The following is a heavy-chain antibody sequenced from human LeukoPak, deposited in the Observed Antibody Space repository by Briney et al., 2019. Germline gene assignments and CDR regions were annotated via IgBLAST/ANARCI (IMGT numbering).Heavy chain of an antibody. J-gene: IGHJ4*02. CDR3: AKAYYDSSGYSYYFDY. D-gene: IGHD3-22*01. CDR2: ISGSSNYM. V-gene: IGHV3-21*01. CDR1: GFPFSAYS. Sequence: PGGSLRLSCAASGFPFSAYSMNWVRQAPGKGPEWVSSISGSSNYMYYADSVKGRFTISRDNAKNSLYLHMNSLRADDTAVYYCAKAYYDSSGYSYYFDYWGQGTLVTVSS.